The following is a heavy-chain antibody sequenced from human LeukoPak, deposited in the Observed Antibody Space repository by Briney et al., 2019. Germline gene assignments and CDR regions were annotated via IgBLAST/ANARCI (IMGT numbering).Heavy chain of an antibody. Sequence: SGTLSLTCAVSGGSISSSNWWNWVRQPPGKGLEWIGEIYHSGSTNYNPSLKSRVTISVDTSKNQFSLKLSSVTAADTAVYYCARLFSPYYYYYMDVWGKGTTVTISS. CDR2: IYHSGST. CDR3: ARLFSPYYYYYMDV. V-gene: IGHV4-4*02. CDR1: GGSISSSNW. J-gene: IGHJ6*03.